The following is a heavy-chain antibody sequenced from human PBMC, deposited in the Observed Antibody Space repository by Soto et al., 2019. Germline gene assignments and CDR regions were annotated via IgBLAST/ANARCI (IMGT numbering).Heavy chain of an antibody. CDR3: ARSRSNYYDSRGYYYSTFDY. D-gene: IGHD3-22*01. CDR1: GGTFSSYA. V-gene: IGHV1-69*12. Sequence: QVQLVQSGAEVKKPGSSVKVSCKTSGGTFSSYAISWVRQAPGQGLEWKGGIIPIFGTANYAQKFQGRVTITADESTSTAYMELSSLRSEDTAVYYCARSRSNYYDSRGYYYSTFDYWGQGTLVTVSS. J-gene: IGHJ4*02. CDR2: IIPIFGTA.